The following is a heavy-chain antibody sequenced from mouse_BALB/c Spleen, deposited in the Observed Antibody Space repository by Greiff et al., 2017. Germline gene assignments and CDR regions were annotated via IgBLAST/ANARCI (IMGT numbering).Heavy chain of an antibody. D-gene: IGHD2-1*01. J-gene: IGHJ4*01. V-gene: IGHV3-2*02. CDR3: ASGNAMDY. CDR2: ISYSGST. Sequence: VQLQQSGPGLVKPSQSLSLTCTVTGYSITSDYAWNWIRQFPGNKLEWMGYISYSGSTSYNPSLKSRISITRDTSKNQFFLQLNSVTTEDTATYYCASGNAMDYWGQGTSVTVSS. CDR1: GYSITSDYA.